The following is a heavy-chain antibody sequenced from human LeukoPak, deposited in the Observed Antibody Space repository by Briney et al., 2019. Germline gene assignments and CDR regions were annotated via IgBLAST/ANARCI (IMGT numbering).Heavy chain of an antibody. D-gene: IGHD3-9*01. CDR3: AKELLHYDILTGTTPYYYYGMDV. Sequence: PGGSLRLSCAASGFTFDDYAMHWVRQAPGKGLEWVSGISWNSGSIGYADSVKGRFTISRDNAKHSLYLQMNSLRAEDTALYYCAKELLHYDILTGTTPYYYYGMDVWGQGTTVTVSS. J-gene: IGHJ6*02. V-gene: IGHV3-9*01. CDR1: GFTFDDYA. CDR2: ISWNSGSI.